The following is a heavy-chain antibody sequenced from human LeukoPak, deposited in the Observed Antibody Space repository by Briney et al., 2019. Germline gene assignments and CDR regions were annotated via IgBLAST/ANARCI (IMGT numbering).Heavy chain of an antibody. CDR3: ARLGSSGWYELDV. Sequence: SETLFLTCTVSGGSISSYYWSWIRQPPGKGLEWIGYISYSGSTNYNPSLKSRVTISVDTSKSQFSLKLSSVTAADTAVYYCARLGSSGWYELDVWGQGTTVTVPS. J-gene: IGHJ6*02. V-gene: IGHV4-59*08. CDR2: ISYSGST. D-gene: IGHD6-19*01. CDR1: GGSISSYY.